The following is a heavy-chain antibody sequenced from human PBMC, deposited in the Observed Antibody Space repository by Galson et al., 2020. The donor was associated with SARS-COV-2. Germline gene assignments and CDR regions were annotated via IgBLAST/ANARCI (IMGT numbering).Heavy chain of an antibody. Sequence: GGSLRLSCAASGFTFSSYGMHWVRQAPGKGLEWVAVIWYDGSNKYYADSVKGRFTISRDNSKNTLYLQMNSLRAEDTAVYYWARDHRGSGWLIDYWGQGTLVTVSS. CDR1: GFTFSSYG. D-gene: IGHD6-19*01. V-gene: IGHV3-33*01. J-gene: IGHJ4*02. CDR2: IWYDGSNK. CDR3: ARDHRGSGWLIDY.